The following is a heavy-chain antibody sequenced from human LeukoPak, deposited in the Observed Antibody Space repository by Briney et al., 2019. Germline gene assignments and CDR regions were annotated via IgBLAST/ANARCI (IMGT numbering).Heavy chain of an antibody. CDR2: IASDGSSA. CDR3: ARGRPHGNDY. CDR1: GFTFSSYW. V-gene: IGHV3-74*01. D-gene: IGHD4-23*01. J-gene: IGHJ4*02. Sequence: GGSLRLSCAASGFTFSSYWMNWVRQAPGKGLVWVSRIASDGSSATYADSVKGRFSISRDNAKNTLYLQMNSPRVEDTAVYYCARGRPHGNDYWGQGTLVTVSS.